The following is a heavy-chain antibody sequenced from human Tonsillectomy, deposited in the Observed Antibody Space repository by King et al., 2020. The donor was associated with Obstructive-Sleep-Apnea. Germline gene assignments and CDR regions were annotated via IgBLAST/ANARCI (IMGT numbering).Heavy chain of an antibody. V-gene: IGHV2-5*02. D-gene: IGHD1-26*01. J-gene: IGHJ4*02. Sequence: ITLKESGPTLVKPTQTLMLTCDFSGFSLNMRGEGVGWFRQPPGKALEWLAVIYWDDEKRYRPSLKSRLTISKDTFKNQVALTMTNMDAVDTGTYYCAHPGPEWELPDYWGPGTLVTVSS. CDR3: AHPGPEWELPDY. CDR2: IYWDDEK. CDR1: GFSLNMRGEG.